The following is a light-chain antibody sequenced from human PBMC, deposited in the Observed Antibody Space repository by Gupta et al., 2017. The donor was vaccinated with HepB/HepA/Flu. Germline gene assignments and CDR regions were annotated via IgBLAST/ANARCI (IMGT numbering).Light chain of an antibody. CDR1: QSVSSNY. V-gene: IGKV3-20*01. J-gene: IGKJ5*01. CDR3: QQSCGSPQT. Sequence: IVLTQSPVTLSFSPGERVTRSCRASQSVSSNYLAWYQQKPGQAPRLLIYGASSRATGIPDRFSGSGSGTEFTLNIRRVEPEDFAVYHCQQSCGSPQTFGQGTRLEIK. CDR2: GAS.